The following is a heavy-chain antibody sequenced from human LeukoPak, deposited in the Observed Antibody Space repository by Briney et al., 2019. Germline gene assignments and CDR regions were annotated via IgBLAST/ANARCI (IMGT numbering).Heavy chain of an antibody. V-gene: IGHV1-2*02. Sequence: ASVKVSCKASGYTFTGYYMHWVRQAPGQGLEWMGWINPNSGGTNYAKKFQGRVTMTRDTSISTAYMELSRLRSDDTAVYYCARALTYSSSWLYYFDYWGQGTLVTVSS. J-gene: IGHJ4*02. CDR3: ARALTYSSSWLYYFDY. D-gene: IGHD6-13*01. CDR1: GYTFTGYY. CDR2: INPNSGGT.